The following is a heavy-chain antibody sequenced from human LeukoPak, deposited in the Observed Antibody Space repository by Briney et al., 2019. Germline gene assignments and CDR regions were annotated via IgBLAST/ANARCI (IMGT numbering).Heavy chain of an antibody. CDR3: ARHPSSSGLYYCDF. V-gene: IGHV4-59*08. CDR1: GGSISSYY. CDR2: INYSGST. D-gene: IGHD6-19*01. J-gene: IGHJ4*02. Sequence: SETLSLTCTLSGGSISSYYWSWIRQPPGKGLEWIGYINYSGSTKYNPSLKSRDTISVDTSKNQFSLKGSSVNAADTAFYYCARHPSSSGLYYCDFWGQGTLVTVSS.